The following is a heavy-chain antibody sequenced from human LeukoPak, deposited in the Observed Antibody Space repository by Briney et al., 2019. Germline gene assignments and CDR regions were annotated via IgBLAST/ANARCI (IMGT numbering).Heavy chain of an antibody. J-gene: IGHJ5*02. V-gene: IGHV1-46*01. CDR2: INPSGGST. CDR1: GYAFTSYY. CDR3: ARETYYDFWSGYSTTATYNWFDP. D-gene: IGHD3-3*01. Sequence: ASVTVSCKASGYAFTSYYMHWVRQAPGQGLEWMGIINPSGGSTSYAQKFQGRVTMTRDTSTSTVYMELSSLRSEDTAVYYCARETYYDFWSGYSTTATYNWFDPWGQGTLVTVSS.